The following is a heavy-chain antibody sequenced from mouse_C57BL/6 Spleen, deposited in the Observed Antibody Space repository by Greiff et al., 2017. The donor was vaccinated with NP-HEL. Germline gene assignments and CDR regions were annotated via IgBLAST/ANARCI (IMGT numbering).Heavy chain of an antibody. CDR3: ARELTGTAY. Sequence: QVQLQQPGAELVRPGTSVKLSCKASGYTFTSYWMHWVKQRPGQGLEWIGYINPSSGYTKYNQKFKDKATLTADKSSSTAYMQLSSLTYEDSAVYYCARELTGTAYWGQGTTLTVSS. V-gene: IGHV1-7*01. D-gene: IGHD4-1*01. CDR2: INPSSGYT. CDR1: GYTFTSYW. J-gene: IGHJ2*01.